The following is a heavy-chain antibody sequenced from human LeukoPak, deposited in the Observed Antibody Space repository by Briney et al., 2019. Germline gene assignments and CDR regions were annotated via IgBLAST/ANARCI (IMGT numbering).Heavy chain of an antibody. J-gene: IGHJ4*02. Sequence: SETLSLTCAVYGGSFSGYYWGWIRQPPGKGLEWIGEINHSGSTNYNPSLKSRVTISVDTSKNQFSLKLSSVTAADTAVYYCARGIRTGARRLTNYFDYWGQGTLVTVSS. V-gene: IGHV4-34*01. CDR2: INHSGST. CDR1: GGSFSGYY. D-gene: IGHD1-14*01. CDR3: ARGIRTGARRLTNYFDY.